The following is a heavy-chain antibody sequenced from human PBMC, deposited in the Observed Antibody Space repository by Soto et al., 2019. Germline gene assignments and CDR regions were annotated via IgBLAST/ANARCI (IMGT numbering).Heavy chain of an antibody. CDR1: GGSFSGYY. V-gene: IGHV4-34*01. CDR3: ARVPYYYDSSGDYYYYYYGMDV. J-gene: IGHJ6*02. CDR2: INHSGST. Sequence: QVQLQQWGAGLLKPSETLSLTCAVYGGSFSGYYWSWIRQPPGKGLEWIGEINHSGSTNYNPSLKSRVTISVDTSKNQCSLKLSSVTAADTAVYYCARVPYYYDSSGDYYYYYYGMDVWGQGTTVTVSS. D-gene: IGHD3-22*01.